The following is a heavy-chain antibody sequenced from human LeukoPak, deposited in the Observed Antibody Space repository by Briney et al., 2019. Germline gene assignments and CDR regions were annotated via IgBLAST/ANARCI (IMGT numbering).Heavy chain of an antibody. D-gene: IGHD1-26*01. CDR3: ATAYGYGGSTYYFDY. CDR2: FDPEDGET. CDR1: GYTLTELS. J-gene: IGHJ4*02. V-gene: IGHV1-24*01. Sequence: ASVNVSCKVSGYTLTELSMHWVRQAPGKGLEWMGGFDPEDGETIYAQKFQGRVTMTEDTSTDTAYMELSSLRSEDTAVYYCATAYGYGGSTYYFDYWGQGTLVTVSS.